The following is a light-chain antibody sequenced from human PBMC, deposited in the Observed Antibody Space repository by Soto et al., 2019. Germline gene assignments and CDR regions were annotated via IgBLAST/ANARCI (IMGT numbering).Light chain of an antibody. CDR1: QTVRNNY. CDR3: QQFSSYPLT. J-gene: IGKJ4*01. V-gene: IGKV3-20*01. CDR2: DAS. Sequence: EHVLTPSLGTLSLSTDEIATLSCRPSQTVRNNYLAWYQQKPGQAPRLLIYDASSRATGIPDRFSGGGSGTDFTLTISSLEAEDFAVYYCQQFSSYPLTFCGGTKVDIK.